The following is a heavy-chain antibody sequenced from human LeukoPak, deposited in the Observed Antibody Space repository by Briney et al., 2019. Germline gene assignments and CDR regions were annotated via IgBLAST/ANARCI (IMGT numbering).Heavy chain of an antibody. D-gene: IGHD3-22*01. CDR1: GGTFSSYT. CDR3: ARDPDYYDSSGYYFDY. CDR2: IIPILGIA. J-gene: IGHJ4*02. V-gene: IGHV1-69*04. Sequence: SVKVSCKASGGTFSSYTISWVRQAPGQGLEWMGRIIPILGIANYAQKFQGRVTITADKSTSTAYMELSSLRSEDTAVYYCARDPDYYDSSGYYFDYSGQGTLVTVYS.